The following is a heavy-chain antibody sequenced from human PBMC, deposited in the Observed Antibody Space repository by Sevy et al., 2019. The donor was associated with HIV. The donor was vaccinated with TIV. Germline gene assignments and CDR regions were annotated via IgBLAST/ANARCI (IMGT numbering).Heavy chain of an antibody. CDR3: ARWGFGVGELLYPFGV. D-gene: IGHD3-10*01. CDR2: MNPNSGNT. V-gene: IGHV1-8*01. CDR1: GYTFTSYD. Sequence: ASVKVSCKASGYTFTSYDINWVRQATGQGLEWMGWMNPNSGNTGYAQKFQGRVTMTRNTSISTAYMELSSLRSEDTAVYCCARWGFGVGELLYPFGVWGQGTTVTVSS. J-gene: IGHJ6*02.